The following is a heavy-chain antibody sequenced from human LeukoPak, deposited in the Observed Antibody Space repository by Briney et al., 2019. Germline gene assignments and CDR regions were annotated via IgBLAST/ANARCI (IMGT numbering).Heavy chain of an antibody. J-gene: IGHJ4*02. Sequence: PSQTLSLTCTVSGGSISSGSYYWSWIRQPAGKGLEWIGRIYTSGSTNYNPSLKSRVTISVDKSKNQFSLKLSSVTAADTAVYYCASGGYSYGSLDYWGQGTLVTVSS. D-gene: IGHD5-18*01. CDR1: GGSISSGSYY. CDR3: ASGGYSYGSLDY. CDR2: IYTSGST. V-gene: IGHV4-61*02.